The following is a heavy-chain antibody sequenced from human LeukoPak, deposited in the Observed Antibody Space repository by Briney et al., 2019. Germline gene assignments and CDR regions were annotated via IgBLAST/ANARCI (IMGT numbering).Heavy chain of an antibody. D-gene: IGHD6-19*01. CDR2: IYHSGST. V-gene: IGHV4-4*02. CDR3: ARETTVAGTGVGFDP. Sequence: SGTLSLTCAVSGGSISSSNWWSWVRQPPVKGLEWIGEIYHSGSTNYNPSLKSRVTISVDKSKNQFSLKLSSVTAADTAVYYCARETTVAGTGVGFDPWGQGTLVTVSS. J-gene: IGHJ5*02. CDR1: GGSISSSNW.